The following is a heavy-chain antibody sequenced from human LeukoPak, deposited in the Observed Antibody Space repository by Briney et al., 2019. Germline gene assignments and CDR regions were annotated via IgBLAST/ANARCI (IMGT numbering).Heavy chain of an antibody. J-gene: IGHJ4*02. Sequence: PGGSLRLSCAASGFTFSSFAMSWVRQAPGKGLDWVSSISGSGAGTYYADSVEGRFTISRDNSKNTLYLQMNSLRAEDTAVYYCAKSIAVAFYSWGQGTLVTVSS. CDR1: GFTFSSFA. CDR2: ISGSGAGT. CDR3: AKSIAVAFYS. V-gene: IGHV3-23*01. D-gene: IGHD6-19*01.